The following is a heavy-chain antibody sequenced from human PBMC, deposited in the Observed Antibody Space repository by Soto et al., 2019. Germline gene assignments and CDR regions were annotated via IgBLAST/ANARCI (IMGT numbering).Heavy chain of an antibody. CDR2: IYYSGST. CDR1: GGSIRSYY. J-gene: IGHJ3*02. V-gene: IGHV4-59*08. Sequence: QVQLQESGPGLVKPSETLSLTCTVSGGSIRSYYWSWIRLPPGKGLEWIGYIYYSGSTNYNPSLKSRVTISVDTSKNQFSLKLTSVTAADTTVYYCARLPVDAFDIWGQGTMVTVSS. CDR3: ARLPVDAFDI. D-gene: IGHD4-4*01.